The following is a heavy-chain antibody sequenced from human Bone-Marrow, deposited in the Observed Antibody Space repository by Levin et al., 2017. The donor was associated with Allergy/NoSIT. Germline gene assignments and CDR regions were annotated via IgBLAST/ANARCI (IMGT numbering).Heavy chain of an antibody. CDR1: GFTFSSYA. CDR3: ARDPTVVTPFGWFDP. D-gene: IGHD4-23*01. Sequence: SCAASGFTFSSYAMHWVRQAPGKGLEWVAVISYDGSNKYYADSVKGRFTISRDNSKNTLYLQMNSLRAEDTAVYYCARDPTVVTPFGWFDPWGQGTLVTVSS. V-gene: IGHV3-30-3*01. CDR2: ISYDGSNK. J-gene: IGHJ5*02.